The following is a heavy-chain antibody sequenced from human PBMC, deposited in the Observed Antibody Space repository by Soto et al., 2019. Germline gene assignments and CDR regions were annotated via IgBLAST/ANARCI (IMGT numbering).Heavy chain of an antibody. CDR2: IYPGDSDT. CDR3: ARQGFDFWSGYNYYYGMDV. Sequence: PGESLKISCKGSGYSFTSYWIGWVRQMPGKGLEWMGIIYPGDSDTRYSPSFQGQVTISADKSISTAYLQWSSLKASDTAMYYWARQGFDFWSGYNYYYGMDVWGQGTTVTVSS. D-gene: IGHD3-3*01. V-gene: IGHV5-51*01. J-gene: IGHJ6*02. CDR1: GYSFTSYW.